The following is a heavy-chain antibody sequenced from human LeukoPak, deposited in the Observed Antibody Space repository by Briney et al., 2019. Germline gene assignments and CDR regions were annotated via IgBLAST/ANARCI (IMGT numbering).Heavy chain of an antibody. CDR3: ARGRGSNYDFWSGYYTGVFDY. J-gene: IGHJ4*02. CDR1: GGSISSGSYY. D-gene: IGHD3-3*01. Sequence: SETLSLTCTVSGGSISSGSYYWSWIRQPAGKGLEWIGRIYTSGSTNYNPSLKSRVTTSVDTSKNQFSLKLSSVTAADTAVYYCARGRGSNYDFWSGYYTGVFDYWGQGTLVTVSS. V-gene: IGHV4-61*02. CDR2: IYTSGST.